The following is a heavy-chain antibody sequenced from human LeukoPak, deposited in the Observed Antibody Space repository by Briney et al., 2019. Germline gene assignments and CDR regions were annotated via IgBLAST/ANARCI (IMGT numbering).Heavy chain of an antibody. D-gene: IGHD6-19*01. CDR1: GFTFDDYA. CDR3: ATSFGYSSGPGWYFDL. Sequence: GGSLRLSCAASGFTFDDYAMHWVRQAPGKGLEWVSGISWNSGSIGYADSVKGRFTISRDNAKNSLYLQMNSLRAEDTAVYYCATSFGYSSGPGWYFDLWGRGTLVTVSS. CDR2: ISWNSGSI. J-gene: IGHJ2*01. V-gene: IGHV3-9*01.